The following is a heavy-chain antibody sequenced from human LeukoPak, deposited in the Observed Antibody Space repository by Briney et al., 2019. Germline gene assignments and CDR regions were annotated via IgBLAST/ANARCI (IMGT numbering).Heavy chain of an antibody. CDR3: AKDLLPFGELLGGNWFDP. V-gene: IGHV3-48*01. CDR2: ISSSSSTI. Sequence: GGSLRLSCAASGFTFSSYAMHWVRQAPGKGLEWVSYISSSSSTIYYADSVKGRFTISRDNAKNSLYLQMNSLRAEDTALYYCAKDLLPFGELLGGNWFDPWGQGTLVTVSS. D-gene: IGHD3-10*01. J-gene: IGHJ5*02. CDR1: GFTFSSYA.